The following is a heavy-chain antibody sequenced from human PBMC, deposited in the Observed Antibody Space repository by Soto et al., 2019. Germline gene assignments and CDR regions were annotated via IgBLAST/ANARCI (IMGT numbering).Heavy chain of an antibody. Sequence: GGSLRLSCAASGFTFSNAWMNWVRQAPGKGLEWVGRIKSKTDGGTTDYAAPVKGRFTISRDDSKNTLYLQMNSLKTEDTAVYYCIRQQLLVTSYYYYGMDVWGQGTTVTVSS. CDR2: IKSKTDGGTT. J-gene: IGHJ6*02. CDR3: IRQQLLVTSYYYYGMDV. V-gene: IGHV3-15*07. CDR1: GFTFSNAW. D-gene: IGHD6-13*01.